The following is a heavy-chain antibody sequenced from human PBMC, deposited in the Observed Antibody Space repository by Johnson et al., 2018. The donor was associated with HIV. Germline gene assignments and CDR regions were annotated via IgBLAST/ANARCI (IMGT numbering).Heavy chain of an antibody. J-gene: IGHJ3*02. D-gene: IGHD6-13*01. CDR3: AKDLYGSSWTNDAFDI. V-gene: IGHV3-33*06. CDR1: GFTFSSYG. Sequence: QVQLVESGGGVVQPGRSLRVSCAASGFTFSSYGMHWVRQAPGKGLEWVAVIWYDGSNRYYADSVKGRFTISRDNSKNTLYLQMNRLRAEDTAVYYCAKDLYGSSWTNDAFDIWGQGTMVTVSS. CDR2: IWYDGSNR.